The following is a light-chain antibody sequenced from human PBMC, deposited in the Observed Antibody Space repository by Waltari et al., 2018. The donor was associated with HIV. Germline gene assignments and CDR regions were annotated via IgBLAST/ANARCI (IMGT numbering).Light chain of an antibody. Sequence: SPSSLSASVGDRVTITCRASQSISSYLNWYQQKPGKAPKVLIYAASSLQGGVPSRFSGSGSGTDFTLTISSLQPEDFATYYCQQSYSSLLTFGGGTKVEIK. V-gene: IGKV1-39*01. CDR3: QQSYSSLLT. CDR2: AAS. J-gene: IGKJ4*01. CDR1: QSISSY.